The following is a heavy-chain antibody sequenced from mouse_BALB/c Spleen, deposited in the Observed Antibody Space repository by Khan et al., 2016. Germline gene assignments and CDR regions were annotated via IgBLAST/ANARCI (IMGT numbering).Heavy chain of an antibody. J-gene: IGHJ1*01. Sequence: EVQLLETGGGLVQPGGSRGLSCEGSGFTFSGFWMSWVRQTPGKTLEWIGDINSDGSAINYAPSIKDRFTIFRDNDKNTLYLQMNNVRSEDTATYFCLRWGGWNFDVWGAGTTVTVSS. CDR1: GFTFSGFW. V-gene: IGHV11-2*02. CDR2: INSDGSAI. CDR3: LRWGGWNFDV.